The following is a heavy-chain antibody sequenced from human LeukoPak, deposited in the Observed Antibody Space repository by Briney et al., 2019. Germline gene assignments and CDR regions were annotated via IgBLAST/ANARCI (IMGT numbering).Heavy chain of an antibody. D-gene: IGHD6-6*01. CDR3: ARQVIGSSSGYYFDY. Sequence: GESLKISCKGSGYSFTTNWIGWVRQMPGKGLEWMGIIYPGDSDTRYSPSFQGQVTISADKSISTAYLQWSSLKASDTAMYYCARQVIGSSSGYYFDYWGHGTLVTVSS. CDR1: GYSFTTNW. V-gene: IGHV5-51*01. CDR2: IYPGDSDT. J-gene: IGHJ4*01.